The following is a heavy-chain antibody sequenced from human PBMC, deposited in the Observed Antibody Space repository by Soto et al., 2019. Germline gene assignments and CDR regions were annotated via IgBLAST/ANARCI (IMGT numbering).Heavy chain of an antibody. J-gene: IGHJ6*02. CDR1: GFTFSSYG. V-gene: IGHV3-33*01. CDR3: ARDGATIFGVVILPNYGMDV. D-gene: IGHD3-3*01. Sequence: GGSLRLSCAASGFTFSSYGMHWVRQAPGKGLEWVAVIWYDGSNKYYADSVKGRFTISRDNSKNTLYLQMNSLRAEDTAVYYYARDGATIFGVVILPNYGMDVWGQGTTVTVSS. CDR2: IWYDGSNK.